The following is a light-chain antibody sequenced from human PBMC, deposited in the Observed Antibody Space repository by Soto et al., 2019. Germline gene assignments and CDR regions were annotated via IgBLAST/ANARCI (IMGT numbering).Light chain of an antibody. V-gene: IGKV1-5*01. J-gene: IGKJ1*01. CDR1: QSVSSS. Sequence: DIEMSHSPSTLSACVGVRVTIACRASQSVSSSLAWDQQKPGKAPKLLIYAASSLESGVPSRFSGSGSGTEFTLTISSLRPDDFATYFCQQYDGYSAGTFGQGTKAYIK. CDR2: AAS. CDR3: QQYDGYSAGT.